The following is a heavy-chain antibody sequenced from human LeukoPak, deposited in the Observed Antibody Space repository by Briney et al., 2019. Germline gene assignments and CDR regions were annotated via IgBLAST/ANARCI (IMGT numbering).Heavy chain of an antibody. D-gene: IGHD3-22*01. CDR1: GFTFSSYE. Sequence: GGSLRLSCAASGFTFSSYEMNWVRQAPGKGLEWVGFIRSKAYGGTTEYAASVKGRFTISRDDSKSIAYLQMNSLKTEDTAVYYCTRNGWGYYYGSSGYYYMDVWGKGTTVTVSS. CDR2: IRSKAYGGTT. V-gene: IGHV3-49*04. J-gene: IGHJ6*03. CDR3: TRNGWGYYYGSSGYYYMDV.